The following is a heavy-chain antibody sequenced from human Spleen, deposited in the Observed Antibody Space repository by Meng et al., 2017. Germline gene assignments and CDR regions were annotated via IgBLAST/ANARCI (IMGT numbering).Heavy chain of an antibody. CDR1: GASVSSCSNY. Sequence: EKREASGPGLGRPSWTRALTCSVSGASVSSCSNYWTWIRPPPGKGLEWIGYVYYNGHTSYKPSLKSRVTISMDTSKRQFSLKLTSVTAADAAVYYCARGGGGGYTYGLAYWGQGILVTVSS. J-gene: IGHJ4*02. V-gene: IGHV4-61*01. CDR3: ARGGGGGYTYGLAY. CDR2: VYYNGHT. D-gene: IGHD5-18*01.